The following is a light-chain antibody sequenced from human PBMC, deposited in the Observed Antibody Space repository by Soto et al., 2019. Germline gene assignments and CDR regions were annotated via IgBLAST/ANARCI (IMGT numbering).Light chain of an antibody. V-gene: IGKV1D-12*01. J-gene: IGKJ4*01. CDR3: QHADSFPLT. Sequence: DIQMTQSPSSVSASVGDRVFITCRASQDISSWLAWYQQKPGKAPKLLIYATSRLQSGVPSRFSGSTSGTDFTLTISSLQPEDFATYYCQHADSFPLTFGGGTKVEIK. CDR1: QDISSW. CDR2: ATS.